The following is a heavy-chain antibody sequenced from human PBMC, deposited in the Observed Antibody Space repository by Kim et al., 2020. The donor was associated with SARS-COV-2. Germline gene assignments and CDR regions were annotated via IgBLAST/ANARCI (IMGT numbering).Heavy chain of an antibody. CDR3: ARRFSKYRLFDY. V-gene: IGHV4-39*01. Sequence: SETLSLTCTVSGCSVNTGTYYWGWIRQPPGKGLEWIGSIDYSGSTYYNPSLKSRVTISVDTSKNQFSLKLRSVTAADTALYYCARRFSKYRLFDYWGQGTLVTVS. J-gene: IGHJ4*02. D-gene: IGHD3-3*01. CDR1: GCSVNTGTYY. CDR2: IDYSGST.